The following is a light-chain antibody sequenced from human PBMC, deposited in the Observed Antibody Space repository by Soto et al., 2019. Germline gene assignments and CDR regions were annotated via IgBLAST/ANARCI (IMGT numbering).Light chain of an antibody. CDR1: SSDVGGYDY. CDR3: SSFTSSKTWV. Sequence: QSALTQPASVSGSPGQSIAISCTGTSSDVGGYDYVSWFQHHPGRAPKLLIYEVITRPSGVSTRFSGSKSGNTASLTISGLQAEDEADFYCSSFTSSKTWVFGGGTKVTVL. V-gene: IGLV2-14*01. J-gene: IGLJ3*02. CDR2: EVI.